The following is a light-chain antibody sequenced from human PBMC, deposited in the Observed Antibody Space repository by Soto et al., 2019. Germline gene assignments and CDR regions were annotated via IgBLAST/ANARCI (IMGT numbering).Light chain of an antibody. V-gene: IGLV2-14*01. CDR3: SSYTSGSTWV. J-gene: IGLJ3*02. Sequence: QSALTQPASVSGSPGQSITISCTGTSSDVGGYNYVSWYQQHPGKAPKLMIYEVSNRPSGGSNRFSGSKSGNTASLTISGLQAEDEADYYCSSYTSGSTWVFGGGTKLTVL. CDR2: EVS. CDR1: SSDVGGYNY.